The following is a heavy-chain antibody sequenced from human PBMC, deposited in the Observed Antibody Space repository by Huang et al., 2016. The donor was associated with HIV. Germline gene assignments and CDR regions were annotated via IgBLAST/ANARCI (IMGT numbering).Heavy chain of an antibody. V-gene: IGHV3-48*01. CDR2: VGDNDQKV. J-gene: IGHJ6*03. CDR3: VRDTKCRSDFYNYYYMDV. CDR1: GFDFSTHI. Sequence: HLVESGGGSVRPGVALKLSLLAPGFDFSTHIFNWVLQCSGRGREWSSNVGDNDQKVCYANSVRGRFTRSRDSARPSIYLQTRNLRPSEAATYYGVRDTKCRSDFYNYYYMDVWGNGTAVTVSS. D-gene: IGHD3-3*01.